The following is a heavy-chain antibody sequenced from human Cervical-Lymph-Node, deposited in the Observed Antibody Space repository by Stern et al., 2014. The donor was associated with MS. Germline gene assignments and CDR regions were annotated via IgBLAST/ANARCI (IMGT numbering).Heavy chain of an antibody. D-gene: IGHD3-10*01. Sequence: QDQLVQSGAEVKRPGSSLKVSCSASRGTFGTYTLTWVRQAPGQGLEWMGRIIPTLGLPTYAPKFQGRLTLTADKSTSTAYMDLSSLTSEDTAVYFCSRGGTPEFWGPGTLVTVSS. J-gene: IGHJ4*02. CDR3: SRGGTPEF. CDR1: RGTFGTYT. V-gene: IGHV1-69*02. CDR2: IIPTLGLP.